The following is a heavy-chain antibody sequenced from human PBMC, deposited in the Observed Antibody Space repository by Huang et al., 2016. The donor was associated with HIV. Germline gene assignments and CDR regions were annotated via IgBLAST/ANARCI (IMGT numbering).Heavy chain of an antibody. CDR1: GGYFRNFA. CDR3: ATVDYYDTSGPQRGYFDN. D-gene: IGHD3-22*01. J-gene: IGHJ4*02. V-gene: IGHV1-69*01. CDR2: ISPSLGTA. Sequence: QVQLVQSGAEVKKPGSSVKVSCKASGGYFRNFAIGWVRQAPGQGLEWMGGISPSLGTANYAQKFQGRVTIIADESTSTAYMELSSLRSEDTAVYYCATVDYYDTSGPQRGYFDNWGQGTLVTVSS.